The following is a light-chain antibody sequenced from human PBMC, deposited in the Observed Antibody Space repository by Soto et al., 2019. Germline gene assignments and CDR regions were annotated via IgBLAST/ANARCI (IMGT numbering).Light chain of an antibody. CDR1: SSNIGSNT. Sequence: QSVLTQPPSASGTPGQRVTISCSGSSSNIGSNTVNWYQQLPGTAPKLLIYTNIQRPSGVPDRFSDSKSGTSASLAISGLQPEDEADYYCAAWDGSLQTWVFGGGTKVTVL. J-gene: IGLJ3*02. CDR2: TNI. CDR3: AAWDGSLQTWV. V-gene: IGLV1-44*01.